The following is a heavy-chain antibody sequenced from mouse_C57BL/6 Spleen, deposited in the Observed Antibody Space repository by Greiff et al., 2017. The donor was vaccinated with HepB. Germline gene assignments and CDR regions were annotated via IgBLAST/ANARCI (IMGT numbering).Heavy chain of an antibody. CDR3: ARGDGNYGRDYFDY. CDR1: GYTFTSYW. CDR2: IDPSDSYT. V-gene: IGHV1-50*01. D-gene: IGHD2-1*01. Sequence: QVQLKQPGAELVKPGASVKLSCKASGYTFTSYWMQWVKQRPGQGLEWIGEIDPSDSYTNYNQKFKGKATLTVDTSSSTAYMQLSSLTSEDSAVYYCARGDGNYGRDYFDYWGQGTTLTVSS. J-gene: IGHJ2*01.